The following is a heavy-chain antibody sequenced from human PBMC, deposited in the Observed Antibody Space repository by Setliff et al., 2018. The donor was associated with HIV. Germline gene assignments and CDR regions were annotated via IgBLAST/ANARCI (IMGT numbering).Heavy chain of an antibody. J-gene: IGHJ4*02. V-gene: IGHV7-4-1*02. CDR2: INTNTGNP. CDR1: GYTFTNYA. D-gene: IGHD2-21*01. CDR3: ARVSDTGVDPQTHRDY. Sequence: ASVKVSCKTSGYTFTNYALNWVRQAPGQGLEWMRWINTNTGNPTYAQGFTGRFVFSLDTSVSTAYLQISSLKAEDSAIYYCARVSDTGVDPQTHRDYWGQGTPVTVSS.